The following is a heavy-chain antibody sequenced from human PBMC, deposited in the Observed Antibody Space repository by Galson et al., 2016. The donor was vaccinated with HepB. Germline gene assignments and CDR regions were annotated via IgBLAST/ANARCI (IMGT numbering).Heavy chain of an antibody. J-gene: IGHJ4*02. V-gene: IGHV4-4*02. CDR3: ARQYRGGPSDY. CDR2: IFHNGRV. Sequence: LSLTCAVSGGSISSSDWWTWVRQPPGQGLAWIGQIFHNGRVNYTPSLASRVTISVDTSNNHFSLRLTSVTAADTALYYCARQYRGGPSDYWGQGTLVTVSS. D-gene: IGHD5-12*01. CDR1: GGSISSSDW.